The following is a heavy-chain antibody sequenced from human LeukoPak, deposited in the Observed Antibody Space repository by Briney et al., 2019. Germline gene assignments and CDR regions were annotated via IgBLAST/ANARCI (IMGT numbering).Heavy chain of an antibody. J-gene: IGHJ5*02. CDR2: ISSSGKI. Sequence: GGSLRLSYAASGFILSSYSMAWVSHAPGKGLEWLSYISSSGKIWYADSLKGRFTVSRDNDKNSLYLQMNSLRDEDTAVYYCARSAKPGVHDFDPWGQGTLVTVSS. V-gene: IGHV3-48*02. CDR1: GFILSSYS. CDR3: ARSAKPGVHDFDP. D-gene: IGHD6-6*01.